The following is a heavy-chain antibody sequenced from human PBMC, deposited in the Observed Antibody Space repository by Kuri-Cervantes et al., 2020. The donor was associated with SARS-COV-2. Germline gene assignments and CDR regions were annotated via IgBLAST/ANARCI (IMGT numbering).Heavy chain of an antibody. Sequence: GGSLRLSCAASGFTFSSYDMHWVRQATGKGLEWVSAIGTAGDPYYPGSVKGRFTISRENAKNSLYLQMNSLRAGDTAVYYCAREADIAAAERYYYYYYGMDVWGQGTTVTVSS. J-gene: IGHJ6*02. CDR1: GFTFSSYD. CDR2: IGTAGDP. D-gene: IGHD6-13*01. CDR3: AREADIAAAERYYYYYYGMDV. V-gene: IGHV3-13*05.